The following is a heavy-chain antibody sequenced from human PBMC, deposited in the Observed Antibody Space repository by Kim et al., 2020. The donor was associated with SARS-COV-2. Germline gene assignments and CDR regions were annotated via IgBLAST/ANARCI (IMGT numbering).Heavy chain of an antibody. CDR1: GFTFSSFS. Sequence: GGSLRLSCAASGFTFSSFSMNWVRQAPGKGLEWVSGISISSAYRNYADSQKGRFTISRDNAKNSLYLQMNSLRADDTAVYYCAREARRRVRDKESADAFDVSGQGTLLTVSS. V-gene: IGHV3-21*01. D-gene: IGHD4-4*01. CDR3: AREARRRVRDKESADAFDV. CDR2: ISISSAYR. J-gene: IGHJ3*01.